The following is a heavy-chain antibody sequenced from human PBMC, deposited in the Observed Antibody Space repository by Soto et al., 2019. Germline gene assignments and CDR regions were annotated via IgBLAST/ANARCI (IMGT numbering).Heavy chain of an antibody. CDR1: GFTFSNAW. J-gene: IGHJ4*02. V-gene: IGHV3-15*07. Sequence: GGSLRLSCAASGFTFSNAWMNWVRQAPGKGLEWVGRIKSKTDGGTTDYAAPVKGRFTISRDDSKNTLYLQMNSLKTEDTAVYYCTTDSEWETYYYGSGSYSTVWGQGTLVTVSS. CDR2: IKSKTDGGTT. CDR3: TTDSEWETYYYGSGSYSTV. D-gene: IGHD3-10*01.